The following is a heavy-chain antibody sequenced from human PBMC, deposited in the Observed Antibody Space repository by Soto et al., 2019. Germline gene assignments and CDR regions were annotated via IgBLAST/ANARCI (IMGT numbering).Heavy chain of an antibody. D-gene: IGHD3-16*01. V-gene: IGHV3-30-3*01. CDR1: GFSLSIYA. CDR3: ARDMKRMSAAFDY. CDR2: TSYDGSNK. Sequence: GGSMRLACAACGFSLSIYAMHWVLQAPGKGLEWVAVTSYDGSNKYYADSVKGRFTISRDNSKNTLYLQMNSLRAEDTAVYYCARDMKRMSAAFDYWGQGTLVTVSS. J-gene: IGHJ4*02.